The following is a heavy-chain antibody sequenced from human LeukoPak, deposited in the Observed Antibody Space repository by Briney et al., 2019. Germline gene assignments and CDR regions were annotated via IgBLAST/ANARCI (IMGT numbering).Heavy chain of an antibody. Sequence: GGSLRLSCAASGFTFSSFALSWVRQAPGKGLEWVSSISGSGDSTYYMESVKGRFTISRDNSENTLYLQMNSLRADDTAVYYCAKCRSLSPAADINYWGQGTLVTVSS. D-gene: IGHD6-13*01. CDR2: ISGSGDST. V-gene: IGHV3-23*01. CDR3: AKCRSLSPAADINY. CDR1: GFTFSSFA. J-gene: IGHJ4*02.